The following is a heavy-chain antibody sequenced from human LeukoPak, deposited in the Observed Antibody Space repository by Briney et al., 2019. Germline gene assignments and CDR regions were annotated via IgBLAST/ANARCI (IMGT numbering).Heavy chain of an antibody. D-gene: IGHD4-17*01. J-gene: IGHJ5*02. CDR3: ARYSATVTTWFDP. CDR2: IYYGGST. Sequence: PSQTLSLTCTVSGGSISSGGYYWSWIRQHPGKGLEWIGYIYYGGSTYYNPSLKSRVTISVDTSKNQSSLKLSSVTAADTAVYYCARYSATVTTWFDPWGQGTLVTVSS. CDR1: GGSISSGGYY. V-gene: IGHV4-31*03.